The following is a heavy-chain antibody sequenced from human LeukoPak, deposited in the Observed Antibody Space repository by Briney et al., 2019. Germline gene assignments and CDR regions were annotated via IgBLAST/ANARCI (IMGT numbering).Heavy chain of an antibody. CDR1: GGSISNYY. D-gene: IGHD4-17*01. J-gene: IGHJ5*02. V-gene: IGHV4-59*12. Sequence: SETLSLTCSVSGGSISNYYWSWIRQPPGKGLEWIGYIYYSGSTNYNPSLKSRVTISVDTSKNQFSLKLGSVTAADTAVYYCARGSGEAHNWFDPWGQGTLVTVSS. CDR2: IYYSGST. CDR3: ARGSGEAHNWFDP.